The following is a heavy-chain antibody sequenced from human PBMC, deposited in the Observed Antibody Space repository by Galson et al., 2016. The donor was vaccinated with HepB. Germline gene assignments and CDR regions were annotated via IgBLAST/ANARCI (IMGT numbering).Heavy chain of an antibody. CDR1: GFTSSSYS. Sequence: SLRLSCAASGFTSSSYSMNWVRQAPGKGLEWVSSISTSSTYIYYADSVKGRFTISRDNAKNSLFLQMNSLRAEDTAVYYCARDLCSYTSCYRRYFYYGMDVGGQGTTFTVSS. V-gene: IGHV3-21*01. D-gene: IGHD2-2*02. CDR3: ARDLCSYTSCYRRYFYYGMDV. J-gene: IGHJ6*02. CDR2: ISTSSTYI.